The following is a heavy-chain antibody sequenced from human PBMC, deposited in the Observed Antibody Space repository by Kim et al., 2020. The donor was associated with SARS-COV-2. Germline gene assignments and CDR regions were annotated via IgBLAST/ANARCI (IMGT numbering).Heavy chain of an antibody. CDR3: SRYLFHTTSSSWVGFDP. J-gene: IGHJ5*02. D-gene: IGHD6-13*01. V-gene: IGHV4-34*01. CDR2: IYHSGTT. Sequence: SETLSLTCGVYGGSFSGYYWRWIRQPPGKGLEWIGEIYHSGTTKYDPSLKSRVTISVDTSKNQFSLKLSSVTAADTAVYYCSRYLFHTTSSSWVGFDPWGQGTLVTVSS. CDR1: GGSFSGYY.